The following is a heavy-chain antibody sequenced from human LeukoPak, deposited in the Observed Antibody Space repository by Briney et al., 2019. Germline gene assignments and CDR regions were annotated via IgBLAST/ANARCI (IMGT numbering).Heavy chain of an antibody. J-gene: IGHJ4*02. CDR2: FHNSGTS. CDR1: DDSISDYY. CDR3: TRGAGWLIDY. Sequence: PAETLSLTCTVSDDSISDYYRGWIRQPPGKGLEWIGYFHNSGTSTYNPSLKSRITISADTSKNQFSLKLNSLTTADTAVYYCTRGAGWLIDYWGQGILVTVSS. D-gene: IGHD3-16*01. V-gene: IGHV4-59*01.